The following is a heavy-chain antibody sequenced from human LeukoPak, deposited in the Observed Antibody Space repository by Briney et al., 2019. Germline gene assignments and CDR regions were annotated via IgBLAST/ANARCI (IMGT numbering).Heavy chain of an antibody. CDR2: ISYDGSNK. D-gene: IGHD5-12*01. J-gene: IGHJ4*02. Sequence: QPGRSLRLSCAASGFTFSSYAMHWVRQAPGKGLEWVAVISYDGSNKYYADSVKGRFTISRDNSKNTLYLQMNSLRAEDTVVYYCPASGYDYYFDYWGQGTLVTVSS. V-gene: IGHV3-30*04. CDR3: PASGYDYYFDY. CDR1: GFTFSSYA.